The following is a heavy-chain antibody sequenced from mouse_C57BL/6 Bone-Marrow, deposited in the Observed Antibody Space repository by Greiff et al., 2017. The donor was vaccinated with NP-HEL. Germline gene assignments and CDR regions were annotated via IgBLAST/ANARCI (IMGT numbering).Heavy chain of an antibody. Sequence: QVQLQQPGAELVRPGSSVKLSCKASGYTFTSYWMDWVKQRPGQGLEWIGNIYPSDSETHYNQKFKDKAKLTVDKSSSTAYMQLSSLTSEDSAVYYCAREGTTRAWFAYWGQGTLVTVSA. V-gene: IGHV1-61*01. CDR3: AREGTTRAWFAY. D-gene: IGHD1-1*01. J-gene: IGHJ3*01. CDR2: IYPSDSET. CDR1: GYTFTSYW.